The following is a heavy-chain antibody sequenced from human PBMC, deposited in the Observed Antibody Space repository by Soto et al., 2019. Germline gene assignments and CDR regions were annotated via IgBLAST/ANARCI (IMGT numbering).Heavy chain of an antibody. V-gene: IGHV1-69*12. CDR1: GGTFSSYA. Sequence: QVQLVQSGAEVKKPGSSVKVSCKASGGTFSSYAISWVRQAPGQGLEWMGWLIPIFGTANYAQKFQGRVPITAEESPSTAYMELSSLRYEDTAVYYCARASLTYGGNGGGWYFDLWGRGTLVTVSS. J-gene: IGHJ2*01. CDR3: ARASLTYGGNGGGWYFDL. CDR2: LIPIFGTA. D-gene: IGHD4-17*01.